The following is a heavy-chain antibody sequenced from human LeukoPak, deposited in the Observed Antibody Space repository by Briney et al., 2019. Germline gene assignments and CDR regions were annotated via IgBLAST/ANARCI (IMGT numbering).Heavy chain of an antibody. V-gene: IGHV4-59*01. J-gene: IGHJ5*02. CDR1: GGSFSSYF. Sequence: SETLSLTCTVSGGSFSSYFWSWIRQPPGKGLEWIGYIYYSGSTNYNPSLKSQVTMSVDTSKNQFSLNLISVTAADTAVYYCARHRGFQGSNWFDPWGQGTLVTVSS. CDR3: ARHRGFQGSNWFDP. CDR2: IYYSGST. D-gene: IGHD5-12*01.